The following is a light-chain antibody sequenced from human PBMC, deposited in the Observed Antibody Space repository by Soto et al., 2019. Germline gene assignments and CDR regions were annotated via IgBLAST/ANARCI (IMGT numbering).Light chain of an antibody. V-gene: IGKV3-11*01. CDR3: QQRANWPLT. Sequence: EIVLTQSPATVSLSPGERVTLSCRASQSVNIYLAWYQQKPGQAPRLLLYDASTRATGVPARFSGSGSGTDFTLTISSLESEDFAVYYCQQRANWPLTFGGGTKVDIK. CDR2: DAS. J-gene: IGKJ4*01. CDR1: QSVNIY.